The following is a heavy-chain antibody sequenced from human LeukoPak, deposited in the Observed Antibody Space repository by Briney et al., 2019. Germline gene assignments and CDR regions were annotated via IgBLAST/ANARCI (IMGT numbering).Heavy chain of an antibody. CDR1: GVTLIRHA. D-gene: IGHD2-2*01. J-gene: IGHJ4*02. V-gene: IGHV3-23*01. CDR2: IRGSGGST. Sequence: GGSLRLSCAASGVTLIRHAIGWVRQAPGKGLECVSAIRGSGGSTYYADSVKGRFTISRDNSKNTLYLQINSLRAEATAVYYCANSKSRARFYFDYWGQGALVTVSS. CDR3: ANSKSRARFYFDY.